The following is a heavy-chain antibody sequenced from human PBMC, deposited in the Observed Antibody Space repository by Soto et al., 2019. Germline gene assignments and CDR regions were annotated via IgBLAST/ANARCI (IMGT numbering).Heavy chain of an antibody. D-gene: IGHD1-26*01. Sequence: QVQLVQSGAEVKKPGASVKVSCKASGYTFTSYAMHWVRQAPGQRREWMGWTNAGTGNTKYSQKFQGRVTITRDTSGSTAYMELSSLRSEDTAVYYCARDRWDNWFDPWCQETLVTVSS. CDR1: GYTFTSYA. CDR3: ARDRWDNWFDP. CDR2: TNAGTGNT. V-gene: IGHV1-3*01. J-gene: IGHJ5*02.